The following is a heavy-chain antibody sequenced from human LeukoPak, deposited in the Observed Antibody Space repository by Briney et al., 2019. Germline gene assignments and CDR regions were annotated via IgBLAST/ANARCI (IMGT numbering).Heavy chain of an antibody. CDR2: IKQDGSEK. CDR3: DGGTGWVSNLG. D-gene: IGHD6-19*01. V-gene: IGHV3-7*03. J-gene: IGHJ4*02. CDR1: GFRFSNYW. Sequence: GGSLRLSCAASGFRFSNYWMHWVRHPPGKGLEWVANIKQDGSEKYYVDSVKGRFTISRDNAKNSLYLQMNSLRAEDTGVYYCDGGTGWVSNLGGGQGTLVIVSS.